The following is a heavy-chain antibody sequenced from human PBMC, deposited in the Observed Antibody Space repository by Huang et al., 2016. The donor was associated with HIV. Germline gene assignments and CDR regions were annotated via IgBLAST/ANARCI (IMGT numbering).Heavy chain of an antibody. D-gene: IGHD3-10*01. V-gene: IGHV1-69*13. CDR2: IVPIFRRT. CDR1: GGTFSSYG. J-gene: IGHJ6*03. CDR3: ARGVFDGVWSGDLLPHFYYMDV. Sequence: QVQLVQSGAEMKKPGSSVKVSCTAPGGTFSSYGISWVRQAPGQGLEWLGGIVPIFRRTDYAQNFQGRLTITADESTSTAYMELSSLRSQDSAIYFCARGVFDGVWSGDLLPHFYYMDVWGKGTTVTVSS.